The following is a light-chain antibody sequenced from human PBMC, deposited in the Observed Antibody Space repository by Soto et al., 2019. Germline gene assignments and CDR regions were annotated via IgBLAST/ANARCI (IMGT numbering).Light chain of an antibody. Sequence: EIVLTQSPATLSLSPGERATLSCRASQSVSSDLAWYQQKPGQAPRLLIYDASNRATGIPARFSGSGSGTDFTLTISCLEPEDFAVYYCQQRSNWLTFGGGTKVEFK. CDR3: QQRSNWLT. CDR1: QSVSSD. J-gene: IGKJ4*01. V-gene: IGKV3-11*01. CDR2: DAS.